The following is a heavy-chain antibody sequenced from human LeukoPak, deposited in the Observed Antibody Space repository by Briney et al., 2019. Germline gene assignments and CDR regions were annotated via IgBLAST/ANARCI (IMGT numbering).Heavy chain of an antibody. V-gene: IGHV3-48*02. CDR2: IGSTSATI. CDR1: GFTFSSYT. Sequence: PGGSLRLSCEASGFTFSSYTMNWVRQAPGKGLECVSYIGSTSATIYYADSVKGRFTISRDNAKNSLYLQMNSLRDDDTAVYYCARGDYWGQGTLVTVSS. J-gene: IGHJ4*02. CDR3: ARGDY.